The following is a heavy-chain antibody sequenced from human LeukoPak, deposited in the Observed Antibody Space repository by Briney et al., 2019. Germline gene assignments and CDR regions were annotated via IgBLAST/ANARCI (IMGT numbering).Heavy chain of an antibody. V-gene: IGHV1-8*02. CDR2: MNPNSANT. J-gene: IGHJ4*02. CDR3: ARGVATDY. CDR1: GYTFTSYY. Sequence: ASVKVSCKASGYTFTSYYMHWVRQAPGQGLEWMGWMNPNSANTGYAQKFQGRVTMTSDTSITTAYMELSSLRSDDTAVYYCARGVATDYWGQGTLVTVSS.